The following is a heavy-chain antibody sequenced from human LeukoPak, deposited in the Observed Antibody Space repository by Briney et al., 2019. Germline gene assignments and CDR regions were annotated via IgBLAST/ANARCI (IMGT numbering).Heavy chain of an antibody. D-gene: IGHD3-22*01. V-gene: IGHV3-33*06. CDR1: GFTFSSYG. Sequence: PGRSLRLSCAASGFTFSSYGMHWVRQAPDKGLEWVAVIWYDGSNKYYADSVKGRFTISRDNSKNRLYLQMNSLRAEDTAVYYCAKDHYYDSSGYYLPAFDYWGRGTLVTVSS. CDR2: IWYDGSNK. J-gene: IGHJ4*02. CDR3: AKDHYYDSSGYYLPAFDY.